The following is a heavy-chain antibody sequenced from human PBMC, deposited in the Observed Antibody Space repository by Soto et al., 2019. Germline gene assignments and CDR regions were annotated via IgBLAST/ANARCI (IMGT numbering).Heavy chain of an antibody. CDR2: ISHSETT. CDR3: ARAPVGLDTISYFDY. V-gene: IGHV4-30-4*01. D-gene: IGHD3-3*01. CDR1: GSYITSGDYH. J-gene: IGHJ4*02. Sequence: SETLSLTCSVSGSYITSGDYHWTWIRQAPGKGLEWIGYISHSETTYYSPALKNRIIISSDFSMNQFSLRLTSVTAADTAVYFCARAPVGLDTISYFDYWGQGKLVTVSS.